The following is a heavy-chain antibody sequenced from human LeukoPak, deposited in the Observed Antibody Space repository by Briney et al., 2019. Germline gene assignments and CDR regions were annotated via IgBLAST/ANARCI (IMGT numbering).Heavy chain of an antibody. CDR3: AKDGAWLRFDD. Sequence: GGSLRLSCAASGFTFNNYNMNWVRQAPGKGLEWVSGISPGGPTYYADSVKGRFSISRDDSKNTFYLQMINLRAEDTAVYYCAKDGAWLRFDDWGQGILVTVSS. CDR1: GFTFNNYN. D-gene: IGHD5-12*01. J-gene: IGHJ4*02. CDR2: ISPGGPT. V-gene: IGHV3-23*01.